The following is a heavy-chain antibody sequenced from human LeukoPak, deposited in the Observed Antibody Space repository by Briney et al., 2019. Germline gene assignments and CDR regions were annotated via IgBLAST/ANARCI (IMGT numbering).Heavy chain of an antibody. J-gene: IGHJ4*02. V-gene: IGHV1-46*01. CDR2: INPSGGST. D-gene: IGHD6-13*01. CDR3: ASNIAAAGYYFDN. CDR1: GCTFTSYY. Sequence: GASVKVSCKASGCTFTSYYMHWVRQAPGQGLEWMGIINPSGGSTSYAQKFQGRVTMTRDTSTNTVYMELSSLRSDEDTAVYYCASNIAAAGYYFDNWGQGTLVTVSS.